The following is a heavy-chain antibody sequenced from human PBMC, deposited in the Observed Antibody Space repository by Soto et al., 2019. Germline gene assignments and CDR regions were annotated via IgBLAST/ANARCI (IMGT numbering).Heavy chain of an antibody. CDR2: IYYSGST. CDR3: AGFLTGGYCSGGSCPDYYYGMDV. Sequence: ASETLSLTCTVSGGSISSYYWSWIRQPPGKGLEWIGYIYYSGSTNYNPSLKSRVTISVDTSKNQFSLKLSSVTAADTAVYYCAGFLTGGYCSGGSCPDYYYGMDVWGQGTTVTVSS. V-gene: IGHV4-59*01. D-gene: IGHD2-15*01. CDR1: GGSISSYY. J-gene: IGHJ6*02.